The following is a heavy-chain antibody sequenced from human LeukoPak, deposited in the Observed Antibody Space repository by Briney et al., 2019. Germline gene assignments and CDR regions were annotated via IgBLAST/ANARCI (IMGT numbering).Heavy chain of an antibody. CDR2: ISWNSGSI. V-gene: IGHV3-9*01. J-gene: IGHJ4*02. CDR1: GFTFDDYA. Sequence: GGSLRLSCAASGFTFDDYAMHWVRQAPGKGLEWVSGISWNSGSIGYADSVKGRFTISRDNAKNSLYLQMNSLRAEDTAVYYCARSDPTGYWGQGTLVTVSS. D-gene: IGHD3-3*01. CDR3: ARSDPTGY.